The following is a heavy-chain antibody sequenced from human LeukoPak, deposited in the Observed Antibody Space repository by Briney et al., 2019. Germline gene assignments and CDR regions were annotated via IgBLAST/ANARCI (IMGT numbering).Heavy chain of an antibody. D-gene: IGHD1-26*01. Sequence: PSETPSLTCTVSGGSISSSSYYWGWIRQPPGKGLEWIGSIYYSGSTYYNPSLKSRVTISVDTSKNQFSLKLSSVTAADTAVYYCARGDIVGATSYAFDIWGQGTMVTVSS. CDR3: ARGDIVGATSYAFDI. CDR2: IYYSGST. J-gene: IGHJ3*02. CDR1: GGSISSSSYY. V-gene: IGHV4-39*07.